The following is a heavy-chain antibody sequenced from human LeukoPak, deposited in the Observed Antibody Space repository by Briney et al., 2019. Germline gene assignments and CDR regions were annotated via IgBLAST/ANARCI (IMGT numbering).Heavy chain of an antibody. V-gene: IGHV1-8*03. J-gene: IGHJ4*02. CDR3: ARAKRITIYGVVDGYYFDY. D-gene: IGHD3-3*01. CDR1: GYTFTSYD. CDR2: MNPNSGNT. Sequence: ASVKVSCKASGYTFTSYDINWVRQATGQGLEWMGWMNPNSGNTGYAQKFQGRVTITRNTSISTAYMELSSLRSEDTAVYYCARAKRITIYGVVDGYYFDYRGQGTLVTVSS.